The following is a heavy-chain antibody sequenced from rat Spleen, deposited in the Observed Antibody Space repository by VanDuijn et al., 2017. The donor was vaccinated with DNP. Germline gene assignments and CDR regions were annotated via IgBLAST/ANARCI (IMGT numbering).Heavy chain of an antibody. J-gene: IGHJ4*01. D-gene: IGHD1-4*01. CDR1: GFTFSNYD. CDR3: ATPNYPGITTGAMDA. CDR2: ISPSGCFT. Sequence: EVQLVESGGDLVQPGRSLKLSCAASGFTFSNYDMAWARQAPTKGLEWVASISPSGCFTYYHDSVKGRFTVSRDNAKSTLYLQMDSLRSEDTATYYCATPNYPGITTGAMDAWGQGTSVTVSS. V-gene: IGHV5-25*01.